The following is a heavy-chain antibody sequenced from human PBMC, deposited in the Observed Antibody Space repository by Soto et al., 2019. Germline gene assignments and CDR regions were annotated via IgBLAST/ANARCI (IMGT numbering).Heavy chain of an antibody. V-gene: IGHV1-69*13. D-gene: IGHD3-10*01. CDR1: GGTFSSYA. CDR2: IIPIFGTA. J-gene: IGHJ4*02. Sequence: AASVKVSCKASGGTFSSYAISWVRQAPGQGLEWMGGIIPIFGTANYAQKFQGRVTITADESTSTAYMELSSLRSEDTAVYYCARDTYYYGSGSYFIFDYWGQGTLVTVSS. CDR3: ARDTYYYGSGSYFIFDY.